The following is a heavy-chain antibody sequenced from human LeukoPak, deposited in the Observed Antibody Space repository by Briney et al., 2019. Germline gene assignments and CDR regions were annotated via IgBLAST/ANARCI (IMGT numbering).Heavy chain of an antibody. D-gene: IGHD6-6*01. V-gene: IGHV4-59*01. CDR1: GGSITNYY. J-gene: IGHJ5*02. CDR2: IFYSGGS. Sequence: SSETLSLTCTVSGGSITNYYWSWIRQPPGKGLEWLGYIFYSGGSNYNPSLKRRVTISVDTSKNQFYLKMTSVTAADTAVYYCARGFRGATRPRWFDPWGQGALVTVSS. CDR3: ARGFRGATRPRWFDP.